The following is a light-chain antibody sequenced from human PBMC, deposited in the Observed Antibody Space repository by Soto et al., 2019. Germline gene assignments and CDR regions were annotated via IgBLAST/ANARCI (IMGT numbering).Light chain of an antibody. J-gene: IGKJ3*01. CDR1: QGVGSN. CDR2: GAS. V-gene: IGKV1-9*01. CDR3: QQLNTFPPFFT. Sequence: TQSPGTLSVSPGERATLSCRASQGVGSNLAWYQQRPGKAPELLIYGASTLRPGGASRFSGSGSGTEFTLTISSLQPEDFATYFCQQLNTFPPFFTFGPGTKVDIK.